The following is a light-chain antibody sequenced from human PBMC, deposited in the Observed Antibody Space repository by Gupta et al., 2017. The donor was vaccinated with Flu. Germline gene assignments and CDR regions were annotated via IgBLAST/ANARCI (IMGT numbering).Light chain of an antibody. Sequence: QSALTQPASVSGSPGQSITISCTGTSSDVGGYNYVSWYQQHPGKAPKLIIYEVSNRPLGVSNRFSGSKSGNSASLTISGLRAEDEADYYCSSYISRSTSYIFGARTKVTVL. CDR2: EVS. V-gene: IGLV2-14*01. CDR3: SSYISRSTSYI. CDR1: SSDVGGYNY. J-gene: IGLJ1*01.